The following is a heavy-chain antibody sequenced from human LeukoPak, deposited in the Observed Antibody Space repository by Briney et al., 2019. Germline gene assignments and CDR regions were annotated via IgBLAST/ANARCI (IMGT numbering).Heavy chain of an antibody. J-gene: IGHJ6*03. CDR1: GGTFSSYA. V-gene: IGHV1-69*13. Sequence: ASVKVSCKASGGTFSSYAISWVRQAPGQGLEWMGGIIPIFGTANYAQKFQSRVTITADESTSTAYMELSSLRSEDTAVYYCARAHQFGYYYYYMDVWGKGTTVTVSS. CDR3: ARAHQFGYYYYYMDV. CDR2: IIPIFGTA. D-gene: IGHD3-10*01.